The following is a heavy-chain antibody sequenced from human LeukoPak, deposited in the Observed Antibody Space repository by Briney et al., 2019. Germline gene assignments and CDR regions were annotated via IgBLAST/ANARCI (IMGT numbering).Heavy chain of an antibody. CDR2: IDPSDSYT. V-gene: IGHV5-10-1*01. CDR3: ARESYYDILTGSNFDY. Sequence: GESLKISCKGSGYSFTSYWISWVRQMPGKGLEWMGMIDPSDSYTNYSPSFQGHVTISADKSISTAYLQWSSLKASDTAMYYCARESYYDILTGSNFDYWGQGTLVTVSS. J-gene: IGHJ4*02. CDR1: GYSFTSYW. D-gene: IGHD3-9*01.